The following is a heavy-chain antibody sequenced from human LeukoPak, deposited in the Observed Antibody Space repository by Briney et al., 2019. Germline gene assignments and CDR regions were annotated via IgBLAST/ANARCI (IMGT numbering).Heavy chain of an antibody. CDR3: ARDFPGIAVAGTRPLDY. J-gene: IGHJ4*02. CDR2: IYSGGST. Sequence: PGGSLRLSCAASGFIVSSNYMSWVRQAPGKGLEWVSVIYSGGSTYYADSVKGRFTISRDNSKNTLYLQMNSLRAEDTAVYYCARDFPGIAVAGTRPLDYWGQGTLVTVSS. CDR1: GFIVSSNY. V-gene: IGHV3-53*01. D-gene: IGHD6-19*01.